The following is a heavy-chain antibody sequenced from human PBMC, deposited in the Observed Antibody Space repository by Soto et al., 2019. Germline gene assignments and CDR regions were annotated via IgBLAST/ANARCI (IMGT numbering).Heavy chain of an antibody. CDR3: ARGMVRDEIDY. D-gene: IGHD3-10*01. J-gene: IGHJ4*02. CDR2: IYYSGST. V-gene: IGHV4-59*01. Sequence: QVQLQQWGAGLLKPSETLSLTCTVSGGSISSYYWSWIRQPPGKGLEWIAYIYYSGSTNYNPSLKSRVTISVDTSKNQFSLKLSSVTAADTAVYYCARGMVRDEIDYWGQGTLVTVSS. CDR1: GGSISSYY.